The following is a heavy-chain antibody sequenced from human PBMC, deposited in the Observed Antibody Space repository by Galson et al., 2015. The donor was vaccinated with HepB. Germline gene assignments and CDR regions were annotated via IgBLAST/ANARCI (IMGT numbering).Heavy chain of an antibody. V-gene: IGHV1-69*13. D-gene: IGHD3-22*01. Sequence: SVKVSCKASGGTFSSYAISWVRQAPGQGLEWMGGIIPIFGTANYAQKFQGRVTITADESTSTAYMEPSSLRSEDTAVYYCARGNTYYYDSSGYTPLGYASDIWGQGAMVTVSS. CDR1: GGTFSSYA. CDR3: ARGNTYYYDSSGYTPLGYASDI. J-gene: IGHJ3*02. CDR2: IIPIFGTA.